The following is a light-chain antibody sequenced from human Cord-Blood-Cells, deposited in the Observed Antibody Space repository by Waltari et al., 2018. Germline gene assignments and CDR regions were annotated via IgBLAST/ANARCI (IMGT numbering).Light chain of an antibody. CDR1: SSDVGSYNL. CDR3: CSYAGSSTLV. Sequence: QSALTQPASVSGSPGKSITISCTGTSSDVGSYNLVSCYQQHPGKAPKLMIYEGSKRPSGVSNRFSGSKSGNTASLTISGLQAEDEADYYCCSYAGSSTLVFGGGTKLTVL. CDR2: EGS. J-gene: IGLJ3*02. V-gene: IGLV2-23*01.